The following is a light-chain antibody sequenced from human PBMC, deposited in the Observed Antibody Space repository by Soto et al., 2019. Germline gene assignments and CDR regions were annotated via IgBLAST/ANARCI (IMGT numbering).Light chain of an antibody. J-gene: IGKJ1*01. CDR1: QSVSSSY. V-gene: IGKV3-20*01. CDR2: GAS. CDR3: QQYGSSRKT. Sequence: TVLTQFPGTLSLSPGERATLSCRASQSVSSSYLAWYQQKPGQAPRLLIYGASSRATGIPDRFSGSGSGTDFTLTISRLEPEDFAVYYCQQYGSSRKTFGQGTKVDIK.